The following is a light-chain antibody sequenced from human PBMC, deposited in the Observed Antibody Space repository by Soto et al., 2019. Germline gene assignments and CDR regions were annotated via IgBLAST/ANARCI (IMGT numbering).Light chain of an antibody. CDR2: YDS. J-gene: IGLJ1*01. CDR3: QVWDSSSDPLYV. V-gene: IGLV3-21*04. CDR1: NIGSKS. Sequence: SYELTQPPSVSVAPGKTARITCGGNNIGSKSVHWYQQKPGQAPVLVIYYDSDRPSGIPERFSGSNSGNTATLTISRVEAGDEDDYYCQVWDSSSDPLYVFGTGTKRTVL.